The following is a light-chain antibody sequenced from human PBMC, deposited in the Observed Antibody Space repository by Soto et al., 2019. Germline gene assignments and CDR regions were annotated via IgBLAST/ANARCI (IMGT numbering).Light chain of an antibody. V-gene: IGLV2-14*03. CDR1: SSDVGGYNF. J-gene: IGLJ1*01. CDR2: DVS. CDR3: TSYTSSITYV. Sequence: QSALTQPASVSGSPGQSITIYCTGTSSDVGGYNFVSWYQHHPGKAPKLIIYDVSNRPSGFSNRFSGSKSGNTASLTISGLQAEDEADYYCTSYTSSITYVFGTGTKVTVL.